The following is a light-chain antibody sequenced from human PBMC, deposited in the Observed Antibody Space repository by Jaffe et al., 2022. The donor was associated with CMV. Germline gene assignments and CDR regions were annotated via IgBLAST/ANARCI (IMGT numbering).Light chain of an antibody. J-gene: IGLJ3*02. CDR1: SSDVGYYNY. V-gene: IGLV2-14*03. Sequence: QSALTQPASVSGSPGQSITISCTGTSSDVGYYNYVSWYQQHPGEAPKVIIFDVTNRPSGVSDRFSGSKSGNTASLTISGLQTEDEADYYCSSYTTRNIPVFGGGTKLTVL. CDR2: DVT. CDR3: SSYTTRNIPV.